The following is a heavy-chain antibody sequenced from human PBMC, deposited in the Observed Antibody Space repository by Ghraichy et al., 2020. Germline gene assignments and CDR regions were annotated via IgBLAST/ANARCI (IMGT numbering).Heavy chain of an antibody. V-gene: IGHV4-39*07. Sequence: SQTLSLTCTVSGGSISSSSYYWGWIRQPPGKGLEWIGSIYYSGSTYYNPSLKSRVTISVDTSKNQFSLKLSSVTAADTAVYYCARDHGYSYGLFDYWGQGTLVTVSS. CDR2: IYYSGST. CDR1: GGSISSSSYY. J-gene: IGHJ4*02. D-gene: IGHD5-18*01. CDR3: ARDHGYSYGLFDY.